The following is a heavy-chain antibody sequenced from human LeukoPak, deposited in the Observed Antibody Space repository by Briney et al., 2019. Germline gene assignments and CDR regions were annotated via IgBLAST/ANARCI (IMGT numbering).Heavy chain of an antibody. J-gene: IGHJ4*02. CDR3: AREGNSYGFGY. V-gene: IGHV4-39*07. CDR1: GGSISSSSYY. D-gene: IGHD5-18*01. CDR2: IYYSGST. Sequence: PSETLSLTCTVSGGSISSSSYYWGWIRQPPGKGLEWIGSIYYSGSTYYNPSLKSRVTISVDTSKNQFSLKLSSVTAADTAVYYCAREGNSYGFGYWGQGTLVTVSS.